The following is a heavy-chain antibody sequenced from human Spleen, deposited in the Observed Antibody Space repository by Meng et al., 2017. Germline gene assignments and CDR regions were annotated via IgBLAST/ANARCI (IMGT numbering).Heavy chain of an antibody. V-gene: IGHV3-13*01. CDR3: VKSLGYSYGY. D-gene: IGHD5-18*01. CDR1: GITFSRFS. CDR2: IGTAGDT. J-gene: IGHJ3*01. Sequence: GESLKISCVASGITFSRFSMHWVRQAPGKGLEWVAAIGTAGDTYYPGSAKGRFTISRDNSKNTVSLQMNSLRAEDTAVYYCVKSLGYSYGYWGQGTRVTVSS.